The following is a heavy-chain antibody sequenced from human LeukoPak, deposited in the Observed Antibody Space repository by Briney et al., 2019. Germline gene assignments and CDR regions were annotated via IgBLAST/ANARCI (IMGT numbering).Heavy chain of an antibody. CDR1: GFTFSSYS. Sequence: GGSLRLSCAASGFTFSSYSMNWVRQAPEKGLEWVSSISSSSSYIYYADSVKGRFTISRDNAKNSLYLQMNSLRAEDTAVYYCARKFYDFWSGYGGWGQGTLVTVSS. D-gene: IGHD3-3*01. J-gene: IGHJ4*02. V-gene: IGHV3-21*01. CDR3: ARKFYDFWSGYGG. CDR2: ISSSSSYI.